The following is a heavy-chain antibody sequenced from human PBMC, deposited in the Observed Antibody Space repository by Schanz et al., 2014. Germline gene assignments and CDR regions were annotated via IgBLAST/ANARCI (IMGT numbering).Heavy chain of an antibody. CDR1: GGSFSGYW. J-gene: IGHJ4*02. D-gene: IGHD5-18*01. CDR3: ARGIQAWLQWYFDY. CDR2: VNHGGYN. Sequence: QVQLQQWGAGLLKPSETLSLTCAFSGGSFSGYWWTWVRQSPGKGLEWIGEVNHGGYNNYNPSLKSRSTVPLDMSKKQFSRTLSSVPAADTAVYYCARGIQAWLQWYFDYWGQGTLVTVSS. V-gene: IGHV4-34*01.